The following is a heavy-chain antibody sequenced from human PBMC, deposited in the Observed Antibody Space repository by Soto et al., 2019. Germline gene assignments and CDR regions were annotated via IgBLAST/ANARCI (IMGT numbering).Heavy chain of an antibody. CDR3: ATPVGIAVAGTDY. Sequence: GGSLRLSCAASGFTFTTYAMRWVRQDPGKGLEWVSAISASGDITYYADSVKGRFTISRDNSKNTLYLQMNSLRAEDTAVYYCATPVGIAVAGTDYWGQGTLVTVSS. D-gene: IGHD6-19*01. CDR2: ISASGDIT. CDR1: GFTFTTYA. V-gene: IGHV3-23*01. J-gene: IGHJ4*02.